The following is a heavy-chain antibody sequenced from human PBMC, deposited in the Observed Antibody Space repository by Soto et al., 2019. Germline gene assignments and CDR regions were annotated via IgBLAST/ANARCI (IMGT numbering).Heavy chain of an antibody. Sequence: GGSLRLSCAASGFTFSSYAMSWVRQAPGKGLEWVSAISGSGGSTYYADSVKGRFTISRDNSKNTLYLQMNSLRAEDTAVYYCAKAHTAMAPYYYYGMAVWGQGTTVTVSS. CDR3: AKAHTAMAPYYYYGMAV. J-gene: IGHJ6*02. D-gene: IGHD5-18*01. V-gene: IGHV3-23*01. CDR1: GFTFSSYA. CDR2: ISGSGGST.